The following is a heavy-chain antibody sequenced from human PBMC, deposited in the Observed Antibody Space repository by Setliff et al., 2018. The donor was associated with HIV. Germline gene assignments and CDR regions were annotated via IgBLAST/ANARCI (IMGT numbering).Heavy chain of an antibody. CDR1: GYSITNGYY. D-gene: IGHD2-15*01. Sequence: KTSETLSLTCSVSGYSITNGYYWGWFRQSPGKGLEWIATIYQTGSIYYNPSLQNRVTLLLDMSKNQFSLKLSSVTAADTAAYYCARQAWHSGRNGYFVDYWGQGTLVTVSS. V-gene: IGHV4-38-2*02. CDR2: IYQTGSI. J-gene: IGHJ4*02. CDR3: ARQAWHSGRNGYFVDY.